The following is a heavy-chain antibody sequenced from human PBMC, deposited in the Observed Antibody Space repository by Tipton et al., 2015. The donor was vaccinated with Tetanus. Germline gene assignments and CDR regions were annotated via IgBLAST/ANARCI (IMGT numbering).Heavy chain of an antibody. V-gene: IGHV3-7*01. D-gene: IGHD5-18*01. CDR1: GFTFSNYW. J-gene: IGHJ4*02. CDR3: ARDASRYTYGSNYFDY. Sequence: GSLRLSCAASGFTFSNYWMSWVRQAPGRGLEWVASIKQDGSDKNYVDSVEGRFTISRDNAKNSLYLQMSSPRAEDTAVYYCARDASRYTYGSNYFDYWGQGTLVTVSS. CDR2: IKQDGSDK.